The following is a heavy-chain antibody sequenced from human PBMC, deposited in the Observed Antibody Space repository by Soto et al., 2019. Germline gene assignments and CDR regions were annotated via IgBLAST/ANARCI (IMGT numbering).Heavy chain of an antibody. CDR1: GYTFTSYG. CDR2: ISAYNGNT. D-gene: IGHD3-22*01. Sequence: ASVKVSCKASGYTFTSYGISWVRQAPGQGLEWMGRISAYNGNTNYAQKLQGRVTMTTDTSTSTAYMELRSLRSDDTAVYYCARDASAVHYYDSSGYYLPAYYFDYWGQGTLVTVSS. J-gene: IGHJ4*02. V-gene: IGHV1-18*01. CDR3: ARDASAVHYYDSSGYYLPAYYFDY.